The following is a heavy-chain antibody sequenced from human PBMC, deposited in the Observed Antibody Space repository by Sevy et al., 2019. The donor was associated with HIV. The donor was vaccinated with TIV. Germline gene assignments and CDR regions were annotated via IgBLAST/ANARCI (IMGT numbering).Heavy chain of an antibody. Sequence: SETLSLICTVSGYFISSSYYWGWIRQPPGKGLEYIGTGHYDGRTYYNPSLMSRVTVSLDTSNNQFSLKVTSVTAADTAAYFCVRGASYYASGVLYFDYWGQGTLVTVSS. CDR1: GYFISSSYY. CDR2: GHYDGRT. J-gene: IGHJ4*02. V-gene: IGHV4-38-2*02. CDR3: VRGASYYASGVLYFDY. D-gene: IGHD3-10*01.